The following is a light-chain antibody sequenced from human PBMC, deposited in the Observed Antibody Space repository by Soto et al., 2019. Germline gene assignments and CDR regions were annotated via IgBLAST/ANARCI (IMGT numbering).Light chain of an antibody. CDR3: QQYNSYS. CDR1: QGISSY. CDR2: DAS. Sequence: DLQMPPSPSTLSASIGDRVTITCRASQGISSYLAWYQQKPGKAPKLLIYDASSLESGVPSRFSGSGSGTEFTLTISSLQPDDFATYYCQQYNSYSFGQGTKVDNK. V-gene: IGKV1-5*01. J-gene: IGKJ1*01.